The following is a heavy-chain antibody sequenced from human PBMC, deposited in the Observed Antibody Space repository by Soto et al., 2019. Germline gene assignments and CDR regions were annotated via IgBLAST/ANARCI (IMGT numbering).Heavy chain of an antibody. J-gene: IGHJ4*02. CDR2: INHSGST. Sequence: SETLSLTCAVYGGSFSGYYWTWIRQPPGTGLEWIGEINHSGSTNYNPSLKSRVTMTTDTSTSTAYMEVRSLRFDDTAAYYCARGGTPIDYWGQGTLVTVSS. V-gene: IGHV4-34*01. CDR3: ARGGTPIDY. CDR1: GGSFSGYY. D-gene: IGHD2-15*01.